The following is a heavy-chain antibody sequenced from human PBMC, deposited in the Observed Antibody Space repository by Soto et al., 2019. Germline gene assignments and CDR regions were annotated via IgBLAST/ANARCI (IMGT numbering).Heavy chain of an antibody. CDR3: AREGGSTRDFWSGYIYYYYGMDV. Sequence: GSLRLSCAASGFTFSSYAMHWVRQAPGKGLEWVAVISYDGSNKYYADSVKGRFTISRDNSKNTLYLQMNSLRAEDTAVYYCAREGGSTRDFWSGYIYYYYGMDVWGQGTTVTVSS. D-gene: IGHD3-3*01. CDR1: GFTFSSYA. CDR2: ISYDGSNK. V-gene: IGHV3-30-3*01. J-gene: IGHJ6*02.